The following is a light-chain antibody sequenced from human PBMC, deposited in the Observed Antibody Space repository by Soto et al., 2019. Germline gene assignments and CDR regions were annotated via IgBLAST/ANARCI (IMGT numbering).Light chain of an antibody. Sequence: PGEGATLSCRASQSVSSFLAWYQQKPGQAPRLLIYDASNRATGTPDRFSVSGSGTDFTLTISRLEPGDFAVYYCQQYGDSPRSFGQGTKVDIK. CDR3: QQYGDSPRS. V-gene: IGKV3-20*01. CDR2: DAS. J-gene: IGKJ1*01. CDR1: QSVSSF.